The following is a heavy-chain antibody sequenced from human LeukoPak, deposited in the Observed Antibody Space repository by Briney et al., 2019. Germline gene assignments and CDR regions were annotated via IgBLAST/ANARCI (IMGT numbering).Heavy chain of an antibody. CDR2: INPNRGDT. CDR3: ARNPDEHWLDESENWYFDL. CDR1: GYTFIDYY. V-gene: IGHV1-2*06. Sequence: ASVKVSRKASGYTFIDYYLDWLRQAPGQGLEWMGRINPNRGDTKPAQKFQGRVTMTRDTSISVAYMELSSLQSDDTAVYYCARNPDEHWLDESENWYFDLWGSGTLVTVSS. J-gene: IGHJ2*01. D-gene: IGHD6-19*01.